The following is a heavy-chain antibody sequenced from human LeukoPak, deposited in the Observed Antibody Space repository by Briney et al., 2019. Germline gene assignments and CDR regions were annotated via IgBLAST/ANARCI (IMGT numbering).Heavy chain of an antibody. CDR2: IYTSGST. CDR3: ATQTRGDWFDP. J-gene: IGHJ5*02. V-gene: IGHV4-4*07. D-gene: IGHD4-11*01. Sequence: WIRRIYTSGSTNYNPSLKSRVTMSVDTSKNQFSLKLSSVTAADTAVYYCATQTRGDWFDPWGQGTLVTVSS.